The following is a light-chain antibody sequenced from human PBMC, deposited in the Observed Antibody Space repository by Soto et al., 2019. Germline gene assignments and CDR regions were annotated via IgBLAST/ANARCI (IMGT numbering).Light chain of an antibody. CDR2: EVS. Sequence: QSVLAQPASGSGSPGQSITISCTRTSGDVGGYNYVSWHQQHPGKAPTLMIYEVSYRPSGVSNRFSSSKSGNTASLTISGLQAEDEADYYCSTDTSSSTRVFGTGTKVTVL. J-gene: IGLJ1*01. CDR3: STDTSSSTRV. V-gene: IGLV2-14*01. CDR1: SGDVGGYNY.